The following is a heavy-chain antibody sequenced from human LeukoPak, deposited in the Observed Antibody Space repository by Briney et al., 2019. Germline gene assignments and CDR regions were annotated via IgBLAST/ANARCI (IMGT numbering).Heavy chain of an antibody. CDR2: ISSSGSYI. CDR3: ARLYYYDSSGPLNH. Sequence: GGSLRLSCAASAFTFSSYSMNWVRQAPGKGLEWVSSISSSGSYIYYADSVKGRFTISRDNAKNSLYLQMNSLRAEDTAVYYCARLYYYDSSGPLNHWGQGTLVTVSS. CDR1: AFTFSSYS. V-gene: IGHV3-21*01. D-gene: IGHD3-22*01. J-gene: IGHJ5*02.